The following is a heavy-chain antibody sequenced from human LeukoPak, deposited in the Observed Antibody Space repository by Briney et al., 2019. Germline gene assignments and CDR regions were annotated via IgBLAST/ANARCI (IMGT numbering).Heavy chain of an antibody. Sequence: SSETLSLTCTVSGGSISSYYWSWIRQPPGKGLEWIGYIYYSGSTNYNPSLKSRVTISVDTSKNQFSLNLSSATAADTAVYYCARERGRGSYFDYWGQGTLVTVSS. CDR3: ARERGRGSYFDY. V-gene: IGHV4-59*01. CDR2: IYYSGST. CDR1: GGSISSYY. D-gene: IGHD3-16*01. J-gene: IGHJ4*02.